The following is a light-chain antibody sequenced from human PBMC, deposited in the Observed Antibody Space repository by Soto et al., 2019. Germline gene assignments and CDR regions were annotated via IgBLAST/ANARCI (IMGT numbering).Light chain of an antibody. CDR2: KAS. J-gene: IGKJ1*01. CDR3: QQYTSRWT. Sequence: DIQMTQSPSTLSASVGDRVTITCRSSESISNFLAWYQQKPGKAPNLLIYKASSLESGVPSRFSGSGSGTEFTLTISSLQPDDFATYYCQQYTSRWTFGQGTKVDIK. V-gene: IGKV1-5*03. CDR1: ESISNF.